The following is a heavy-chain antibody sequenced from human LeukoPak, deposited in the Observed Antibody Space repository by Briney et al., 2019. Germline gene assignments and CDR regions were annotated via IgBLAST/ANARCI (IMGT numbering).Heavy chain of an antibody. D-gene: IGHD3-22*01. V-gene: IGHV3-30*18. CDR2: VGYDGSNK. Sequence: GGSLRLSCAASGFSFSSYGMHWVRQAPGKGLEWVAVVGYDGSNKYYADSVKGRFTISRDNSKNTLYLQMNSLRTEDTAVYFCAKEIYYDSSAFFDYWGQGTLVTVSS. CDR1: GFSFSSYG. J-gene: IGHJ4*02. CDR3: AKEIYYDSSAFFDY.